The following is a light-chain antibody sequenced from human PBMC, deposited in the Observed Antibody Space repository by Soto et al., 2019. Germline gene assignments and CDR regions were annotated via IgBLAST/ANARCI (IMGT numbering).Light chain of an antibody. J-gene: IGLJ2*01. V-gene: IGLV2-11*01. Sequence: QSALTQPRSVSGSPGQSVTISCTGTSSDVGGYNYVSWYQQHPGKAPKLMIYGVSKRPSGVPDRFSGSKSGNTASLTISGLQAEDEADYSCCSYAGSYVVFGGGTKLTV. CDR2: GVS. CDR1: SSDVGGYNY. CDR3: CSYAGSYVV.